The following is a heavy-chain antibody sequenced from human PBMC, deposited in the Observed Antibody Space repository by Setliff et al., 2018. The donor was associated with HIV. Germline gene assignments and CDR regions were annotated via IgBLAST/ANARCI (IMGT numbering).Heavy chain of an antibody. CDR2: IYTSGST. D-gene: IGHD3-3*01. J-gene: IGHJ6*03. Sequence: PSETLSLTCTVSGGSISSGGYYWSWIRQHPGKGLEWIGYIYTSGSTNYNPSLKSRVTMSVGTSKNQFSLKLSSVTAADTAVYYCARCYYNFWSGYPLDYMDVWGKGTTVTAP. CDR3: ARCYYNFWSGYPLDYMDV. CDR1: GGSISSGGYY. V-gene: IGHV4-61*08.